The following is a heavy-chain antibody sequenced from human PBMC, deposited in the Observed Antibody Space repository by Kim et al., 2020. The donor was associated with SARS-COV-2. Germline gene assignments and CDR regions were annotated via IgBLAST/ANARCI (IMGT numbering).Heavy chain of an antibody. V-gene: IGHV1-46*01. Sequence: ASVKVSCKASGYTFSNYHMQWVRQAPGQGLEWVGIIHPGAGTTNHAERFQGRLTLTRDTSTSTVYMELSSLRSEDTAVYYCARARGDTASLFWGQGTQVTVSS. J-gene: IGHJ4*02. CDR1: GYTFSNYH. CDR2: IHPGAGTT. D-gene: IGHD5-18*01. CDR3: ARARGDTASLF.